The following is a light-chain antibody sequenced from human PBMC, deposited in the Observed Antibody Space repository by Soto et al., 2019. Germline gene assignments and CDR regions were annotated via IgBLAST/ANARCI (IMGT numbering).Light chain of an antibody. CDR2: GAS. J-gene: IGKJ1*01. CDR1: QSVSSSY. Sequence: EIVLTQSPGTLSLSPGERATLSCRASQSVSSSYLAWYQQKPGQAPRLLIYGASNRATGIPDRFSGSGSGTDFTLTISRLEPEDVAVYYCQRYGSSPRTFGQGTKVEVK. V-gene: IGKV3-20*01. CDR3: QRYGSSPRT.